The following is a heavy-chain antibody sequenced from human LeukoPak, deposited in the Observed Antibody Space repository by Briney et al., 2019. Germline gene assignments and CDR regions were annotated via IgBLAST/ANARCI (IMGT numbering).Heavy chain of an antibody. V-gene: IGHV3-30*18. CDR1: GFTFSSYG. D-gene: IGHD6-13*01. Sequence: PGRSLRLSCAASGFTFSSYGMHWVRQAPGKGLECVAVISYDGSNKYYADSVKGRFTTSRDNSKNTLYLQMNSLRAEDTAVYYCTKSGIAAAGSLVYFDYWGQGTLVTASS. J-gene: IGHJ4*02. CDR2: ISYDGSNK. CDR3: TKSGIAAAGSLVYFDY.